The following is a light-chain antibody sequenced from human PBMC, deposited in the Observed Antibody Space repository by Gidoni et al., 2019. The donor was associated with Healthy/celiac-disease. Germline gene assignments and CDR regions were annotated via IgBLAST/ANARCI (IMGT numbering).Light chain of an antibody. J-gene: IGLJ2*01. CDR1: NLGRKS. CDR3: QVWDSSSDHVV. CDR2: DDS. V-gene: IGLV3-21*02. Sequence: SYVLTQPPSVSVAPGQTARMTCGGNNLGRKSVHWYQQKPGQAPVLVVYDDSDRPSGITERFSGSNSGNTATLTISRVEAGDEADYYCQVWDSSSDHVVFGGGTKLTVL.